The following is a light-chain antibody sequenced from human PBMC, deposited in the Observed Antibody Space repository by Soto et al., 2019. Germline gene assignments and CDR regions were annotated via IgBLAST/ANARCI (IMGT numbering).Light chain of an antibody. CDR3: QQYNNWPPLT. J-gene: IGKJ4*01. CDR2: GTS. CDR1: QSVASN. Sequence: EIVMTQSPATRSVSPGERATLSCRASQSVASNLAWYQQKPGQAPRLLIYGTSTRATGIPDRFSGSGSGTEFTLTISSLQSEDFAVYYCQQYNNWPPLTFGGGTKVEIK. V-gene: IGKV3D-15*01.